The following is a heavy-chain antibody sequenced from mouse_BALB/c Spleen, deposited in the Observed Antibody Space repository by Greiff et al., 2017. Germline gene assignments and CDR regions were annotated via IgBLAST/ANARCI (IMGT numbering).Heavy chain of an antibody. CDR2: INPSNGRT. V-gene: IGHV1S81*02. CDR1: GYTFTSYW. D-gene: IGHD2-14*01. CDR3: ARSYREGYYYAMDY. J-gene: IGHJ4*01. Sequence: QVQLQQPGAELVKPGASVKLSCKASGYTFTSYWMHWVKQRPGQGLEWIGEINPSNGRTNYNEKFTSKATLTVDKSSSTAYMQLSSLTSEDSAVYYCARSYREGYYYAMDYWGQGTSVTVSS.